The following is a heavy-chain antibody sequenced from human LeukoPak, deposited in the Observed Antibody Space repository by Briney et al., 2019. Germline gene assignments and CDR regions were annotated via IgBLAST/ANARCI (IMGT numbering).Heavy chain of an antibody. V-gene: IGHV5-51*01. J-gene: IGHJ3*02. Sequence: GESLKISCKGSGYSFTSYWIGWVRQMPGKGLEWMGIIYPGDSDTRYSPSFQGQVTISADKSISTAYLQWSSLKGSDTAMYYCARSYGEMATIDAFDIWGQGTMVTVSS. CDR2: IYPGDSDT. CDR3: ARSYGEMATIDAFDI. CDR1: GYSFTSYW. D-gene: IGHD5-12*01.